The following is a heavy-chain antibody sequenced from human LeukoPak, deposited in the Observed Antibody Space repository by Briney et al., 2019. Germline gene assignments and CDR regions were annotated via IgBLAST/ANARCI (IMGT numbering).Heavy chain of an antibody. V-gene: IGHV1-2*06. Sequence: ASVKVSCKASGYTFTGYYMHWVRQAPGQGLEWMGRINPNSGGTNYAQKFQGRVTMTRDTSISTAYMELSRLRSDDTAVYYCARDLLLWFGELFLQAYGMDVWGQGTTVTVSS. CDR2: INPNSGGT. J-gene: IGHJ6*02. CDR1: GYTFTGYY. D-gene: IGHD3-10*01. CDR3: ARDLLLWFGELFLQAYGMDV.